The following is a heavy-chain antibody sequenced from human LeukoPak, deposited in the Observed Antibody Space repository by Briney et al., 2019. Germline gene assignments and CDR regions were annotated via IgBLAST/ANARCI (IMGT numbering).Heavy chain of an antibody. V-gene: IGHV3-23*01. D-gene: IGHD6-19*01. CDR1: GFTFSNYA. J-gene: IGHJ5*02. Sequence: GGSLRLSCAASGFTFSNYAMSWVRQAPGKGPEWVSALSASGGMTYSADSVKGRFTISRDNSRNTLDLLMNSLRAEDTAVYYCAREISIAVAGMYNWFDPWGQGTLVTVSS. CDR3: AREISIAVAGMYNWFDP. CDR2: LSASGGMT.